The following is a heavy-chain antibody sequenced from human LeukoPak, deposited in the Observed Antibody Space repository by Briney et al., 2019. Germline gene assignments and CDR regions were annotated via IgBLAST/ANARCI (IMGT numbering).Heavy chain of an antibody. CDR1: GFTFSSYG. D-gene: IGHD3-16*01. CDR2: IRYDGSNK. CDR3: AKDVRFLSGCFDY. V-gene: IGHV3-30*02. J-gene: IGHJ4*02. Sequence: PGGSLRLSCAASGFTFSSYGMHWVRQAPGKGLEWVAFIRYDGSNKYYADSVKGRFTISRDNSKNTLYLQMNSLRAEDTAVYYCAKDVRFLSGCFDYWGQGTLVTVSS.